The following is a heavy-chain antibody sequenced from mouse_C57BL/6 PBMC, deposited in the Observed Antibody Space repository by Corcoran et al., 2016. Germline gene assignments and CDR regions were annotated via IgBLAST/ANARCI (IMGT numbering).Heavy chain of an antibody. J-gene: IGHJ3*01. Sequence: QVQLQQSGAELARPGASVKLSCKASGYTFTSYDISWVKQRTGQGLEWIGEIYPRSGNTYYNEKFKGKATLTADKSSSTAYMELRSLTSEDSAVYFCARAIEGNPAWFAYWGQGTLVTVSA. D-gene: IGHD2-1*01. CDR1: GYTFTSYD. CDR3: ARAIEGNPAWFAY. V-gene: IGHV1-81*01. CDR2: IYPRSGNT.